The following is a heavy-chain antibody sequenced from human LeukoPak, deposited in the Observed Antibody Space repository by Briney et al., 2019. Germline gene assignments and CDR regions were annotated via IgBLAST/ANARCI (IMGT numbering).Heavy chain of an antibody. CDR1: GGSISSSPYW. Sequence: KPSETLPLTCTVSGGSISSSPYWWSWIRQPPGKGLEWIGTIYFSGSTFYHPSLEGRVSISTDRSKNQFSLKLASVTAADTAVYYCARRAYGTGFDYWGQGTVVTVSS. V-gene: IGHV4-39*01. J-gene: IGHJ4*02. CDR3: ARRAYGTGFDY. CDR2: IYFSGST. D-gene: IGHD3/OR15-3a*01.